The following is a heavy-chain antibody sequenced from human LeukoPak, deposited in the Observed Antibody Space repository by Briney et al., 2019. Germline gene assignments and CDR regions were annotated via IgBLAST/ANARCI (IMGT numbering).Heavy chain of an antibody. Sequence: GGSLRLSCAASGFTFSTYAMSWVRQAPGRGLEWVSSISGTGSSTFYGDSVKGRFTISRDNAKNSLYLQMNSLRAEDTAVYYCARDLYGSGSYYSSWGQGTLVTVSS. D-gene: IGHD3-10*01. J-gene: IGHJ5*02. CDR1: GFTFSTYA. CDR3: ARDLYGSGSYYSS. CDR2: ISGTGSST. V-gene: IGHV3-23*01.